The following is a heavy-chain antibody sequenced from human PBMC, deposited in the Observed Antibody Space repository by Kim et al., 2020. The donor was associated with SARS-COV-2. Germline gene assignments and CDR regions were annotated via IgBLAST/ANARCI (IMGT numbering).Heavy chain of an antibody. V-gene: IGHV3-33*01. CDR1: GFTFSSYC. J-gene: IGHJ6*03. CDR2: IWLDGSNQ. CDR3: ERGRGSYNYYMDV. Sequence: GGSLRLSCAASGFTFSSYCIHWVRQAPGKGLEWVTVIWLDGSNQHYIDSVKGRFTIYRDNSRNTLYLQMNSLRAEDTAVYYCERGRGSYNYYMDVWGKGTTVTVSS.